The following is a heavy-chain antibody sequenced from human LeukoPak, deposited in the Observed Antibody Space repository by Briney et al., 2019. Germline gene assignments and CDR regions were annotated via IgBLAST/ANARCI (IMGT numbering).Heavy chain of an antibody. Sequence: GASVKVSCKASVYTFTDYALKWMRQAPGQGLQWMGWIHTNTGNPTYAQGFTGRFVFSLDTSVSTAYLQISGVKAEDTAVYYCARKNSFDAHDIWGQGTKVTVSS. J-gene: IGHJ3*02. CDR3: ARKNSFDAHDI. CDR1: VYTFTDYA. CDR2: IHTNTGNP. D-gene: IGHD2/OR15-2a*01. V-gene: IGHV7-4-1*02.